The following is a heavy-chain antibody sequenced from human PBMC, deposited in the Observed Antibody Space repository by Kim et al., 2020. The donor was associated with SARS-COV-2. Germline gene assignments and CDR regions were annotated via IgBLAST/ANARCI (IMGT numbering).Heavy chain of an antibody. Sequence: GGSLRLSCAASGFTFSSYGMHWVRQAPGKGLEWVAVISYDGSNKYYAASVKGRFTISRDNSKNTLYLQMNSLRAEDTAVYYCAKDRKGWLHFWEAFDIWG. CDR2: ISYDGSNK. V-gene: IGHV3-30*18. CDR3: AKDRKGWLHFWEAFDI. D-gene: IGHD5-12*01. CDR1: GFTFSSYG. J-gene: IGHJ3*02.